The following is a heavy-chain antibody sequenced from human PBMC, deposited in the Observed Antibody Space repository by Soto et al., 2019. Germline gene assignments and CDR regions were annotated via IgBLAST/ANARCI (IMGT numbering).Heavy chain of an antibody. CDR1: GYSFTSYW. CDR3: ARFKRWSSSWNDYAFDI. J-gene: IGHJ3*02. D-gene: IGHD6-13*01. CDR2: IDPGDSET. V-gene: IGHV5-51*01. Sequence: PGESLKISCKGSGYSFTSYWISWVRQMPGKALEWMGRIDPGDSETRYSPSFQGQVSISAHKSISTAYVQWSSLKAFDTAMYYYARFKRWSSSWNDYAFDIWGQGTMVTVSS.